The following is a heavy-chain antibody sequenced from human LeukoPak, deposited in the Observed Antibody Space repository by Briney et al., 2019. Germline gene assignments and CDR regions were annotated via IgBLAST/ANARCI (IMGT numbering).Heavy chain of an antibody. V-gene: IGHV3-30*18. Sequence: GRSLRLSCAASGFTFSSYGMHWVRRAPGKGLEWVAVISYDGSNKYYADSVKGRFTISRDNSKNTLYLQMNSLRAEDTAVYYCAKGHGYCSGGSCYPALLYFDYWGQGTLVTVSS. CDR1: GFTFSSYG. D-gene: IGHD2-15*01. CDR3: AKGHGYCSGGSCYPALLYFDY. J-gene: IGHJ4*02. CDR2: ISYDGSNK.